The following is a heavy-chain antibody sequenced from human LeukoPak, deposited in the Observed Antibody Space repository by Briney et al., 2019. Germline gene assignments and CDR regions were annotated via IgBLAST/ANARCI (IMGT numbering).Heavy chain of an antibody. J-gene: IGHJ4*02. D-gene: IGHD3-10*01. V-gene: IGHV3-11*04. CDR1: GFTFSDYY. Sequence: GGSLRLSCAASGFTFSDYYMSWIRQAPGKGLEWVSYISSSGSTIYYGDSVKGRFTIHRDNAKNSLYPQKKTQRAEDTAVYYCARARHYYGSGSYIYWGQGTLVTVSS. CDR3: ARARHYYGSGSYIY. CDR2: ISSSGSTI.